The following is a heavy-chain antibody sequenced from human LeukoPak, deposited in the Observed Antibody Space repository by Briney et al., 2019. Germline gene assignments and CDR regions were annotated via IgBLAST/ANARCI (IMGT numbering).Heavy chain of an antibody. V-gene: IGHV1-2*02. J-gene: IGHJ5*02. Sequence: ASEKVSCKASGYTFTGYYMHWVRQAPGQGLEWMGWINPNSGGTNYAQEFQGRVTMTRDTSISTAYMELSRLRSDDTAVYYCARENGSGSYSPWGQGTLVTVSS. CDR1: GYTFTGYY. CDR3: ARENGSGSYSP. CDR2: INPNSGGT. D-gene: IGHD3-10*01.